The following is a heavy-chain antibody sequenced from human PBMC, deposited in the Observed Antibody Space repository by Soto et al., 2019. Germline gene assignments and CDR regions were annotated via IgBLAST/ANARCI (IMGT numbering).Heavy chain of an antibody. V-gene: IGHV3-11*01. CDR2: ISSSGDIM. D-gene: IGHD3-22*01. CDR1: GFTFRDYY. Sequence: SLRLSGAASGFTFRDYYISWILQAPWKGLEWVSYISSSGDIMYYADSVKGRFTISRDNTKKSLYLQMNSLRAEDTAVYYCARDIGYYDSSGYFDYWGQGALVTFSS. CDR3: ARDIGYYDSSGYFDY. J-gene: IGHJ4*02.